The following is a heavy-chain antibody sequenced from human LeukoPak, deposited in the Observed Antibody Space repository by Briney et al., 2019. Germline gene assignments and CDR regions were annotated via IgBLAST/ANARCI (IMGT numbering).Heavy chain of an antibody. CDR1: GGSISSSSYY. Sequence: SETLSLTCTVSGGSISSSSYYWSWIRQPPGKGLEWIGYIYYSGSTYYNPSLKSRVTISVDTSKNQFSLKLSSVTAADTAVYYCARVVDEHQLQTGWFDPWGQGTLVTVSS. CDR2: IYYSGST. D-gene: IGHD6-13*01. J-gene: IGHJ5*02. V-gene: IGHV4-30-4*08. CDR3: ARVVDEHQLQTGWFDP.